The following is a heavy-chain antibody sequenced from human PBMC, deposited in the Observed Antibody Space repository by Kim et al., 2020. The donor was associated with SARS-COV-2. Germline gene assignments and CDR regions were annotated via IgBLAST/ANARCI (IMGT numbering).Heavy chain of an antibody. V-gene: IGHV1-46*01. Sequence: TSYAQKFQGRVTMTRETSTGTVYMELSSLRSEETAVYYCARGGWGNWFGPWGQGTLVTVSS. CDR3: ARGGWGNWFGP. J-gene: IGHJ5*02. D-gene: IGHD3-16*01. CDR2: T.